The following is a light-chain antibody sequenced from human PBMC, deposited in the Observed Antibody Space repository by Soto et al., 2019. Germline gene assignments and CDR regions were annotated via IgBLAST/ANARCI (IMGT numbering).Light chain of an antibody. Sequence: QSVLTQPASVSGSPGQSITISCTGSSSDIGAYDSVSWYQQHPGKAPRLVIYEVSDRPSGVSNRFSGSKSGNTASLTISGLQAEDEADYYCCSYAGSYTFVFGIGTKVTVL. CDR2: EVS. V-gene: IGLV2-14*01. CDR1: SSDIGAYDS. CDR3: CSYAGSYTFV. J-gene: IGLJ1*01.